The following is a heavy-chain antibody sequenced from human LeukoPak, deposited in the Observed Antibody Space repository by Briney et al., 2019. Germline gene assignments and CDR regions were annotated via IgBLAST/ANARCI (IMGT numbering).Heavy chain of an antibody. V-gene: IGHV3-7*01. CDR2: IKQDGSEK. CDR1: GFTFSSYS. Sequence: GGSLRLSCAASGFTFSSYSMNWVRQAPGKGLEWVANIKQDGSEKYYVDSVKGRFTISRDNAKNSLYLQMNSLRAEDTAVYYCARDYPPDSGSPDIWGQGTMVTVSS. J-gene: IGHJ3*02. CDR3: ARDYPPDSGSPDI. D-gene: IGHD1-26*01.